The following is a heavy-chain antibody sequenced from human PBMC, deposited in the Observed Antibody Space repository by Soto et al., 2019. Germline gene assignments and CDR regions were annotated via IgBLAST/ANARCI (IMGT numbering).Heavy chain of an antibody. CDR1: GFTFSNYA. D-gene: IGHD2-2*01. V-gene: IGHV3-23*01. CDR3: AKTAAPRGSYYFDY. J-gene: IGHJ4*02. CDR2: ISGSGSTT. Sequence: EVQLLDSGGGLVQPGGSLRLSCAASGFTFSNYAMSWVRQAPGKGLEWVSSISGSGSTTYYTDSVKGRFTISRDNSKSTLSLQMDSLRAEDTAIYYCAKTAAPRGSYYFDYWGQATLLTVSS.